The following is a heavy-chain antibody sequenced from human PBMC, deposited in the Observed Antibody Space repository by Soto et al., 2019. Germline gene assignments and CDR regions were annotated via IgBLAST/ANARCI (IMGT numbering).Heavy chain of an antibody. Sequence: QVQLVESGGGVVQPGRSLRLSCAASGFPFSSYTMHWVRQAPGKGLEWVAVISYDGSNKYYADSVKGRFTISRDNSKNTLSLQMNSLRTEDTAVYYCAKVHGGQAPVDYWGQGTLVTVSS. CDR3: AKVHGGQAPVDY. V-gene: IGHV3-30*18. J-gene: IGHJ4*02. D-gene: IGHD6-25*01. CDR1: GFPFSSYT. CDR2: ISYDGSNK.